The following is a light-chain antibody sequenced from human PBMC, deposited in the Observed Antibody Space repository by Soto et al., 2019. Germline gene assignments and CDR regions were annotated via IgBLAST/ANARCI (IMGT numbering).Light chain of an antibody. Sequence: DIQMTQSPSTLSASVGDRVTITCRASQSISSWLAWYQQKPGKAPKLLIYKASSLESGVPSRFSGSGSGTEFTLTISRLQPDDFATYYCQQYNSYWGTFGQGTKVEIK. CDR1: QSISSW. V-gene: IGKV1-5*03. CDR2: KAS. J-gene: IGKJ1*01. CDR3: QQYNSYWGT.